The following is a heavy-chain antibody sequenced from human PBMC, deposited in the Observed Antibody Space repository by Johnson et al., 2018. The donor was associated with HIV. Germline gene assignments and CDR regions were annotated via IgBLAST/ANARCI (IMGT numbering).Heavy chain of an antibody. Sequence: VQLVESGGGLVQPGGSLRLSCAASGFTFSSYAMSWVRQAPGKGLEWVSYISSSGSTIYYADSVKGRFTISRDNAKNSLYLQMNSLRAEDTAVYYCARVFVDDEDTWVNYYDALDIWGQGTMVTVSS. CDR1: GFTFSSYA. CDR2: ISSSGSTI. D-gene: IGHD3-10*01. J-gene: IGHJ3*02. V-gene: IGHV3-48*04. CDR3: ARVFVDDEDTWVNYYDALDI.